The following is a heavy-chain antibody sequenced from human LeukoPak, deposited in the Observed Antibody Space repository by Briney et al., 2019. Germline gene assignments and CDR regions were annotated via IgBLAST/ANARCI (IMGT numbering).Heavy chain of an antibody. CDR3: AADVLSDIVATGLDY. CDR1: GFTFTSSA. Sequence: SVKVSCKASGFTFTSSAMQWVRQARGQRREWIGWIVVGSGNTNYAQKFQERVTITRDMSTSTAYMELSSLRSEDAAVYYCAADVLSDIVATGLDYWGQGTLVTVSS. D-gene: IGHD5-12*01. CDR2: IVVGSGNT. J-gene: IGHJ4*02. V-gene: IGHV1-58*02.